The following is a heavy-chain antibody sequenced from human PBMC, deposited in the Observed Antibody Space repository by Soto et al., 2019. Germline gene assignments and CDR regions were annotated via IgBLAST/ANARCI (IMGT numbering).Heavy chain of an antibody. Sequence: SETLSLTCTVSGDSMSSYYWSWIRQPPGQGLEWIGYIFSSGSTNYNPSLKSRVTMSVDTSKNQFSLKLSSATAADTAVYYCARRRRDGYNFDFWGQGTLVTVSS. CDR3: ARRRRDGYNFDF. J-gene: IGHJ4*02. V-gene: IGHV4-59*01. CDR2: IFSSGST. CDR1: GDSMSSYY. D-gene: IGHD2-21*01.